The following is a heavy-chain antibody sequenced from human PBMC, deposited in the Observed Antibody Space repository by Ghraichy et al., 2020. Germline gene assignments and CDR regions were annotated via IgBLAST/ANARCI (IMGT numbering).Heavy chain of an antibody. D-gene: IGHD3-22*01. CDR1: GFTFSNAW. J-gene: IGHJ4*02. V-gene: IGHV3-15*01. Sequence: GGSLRLSCAASGFTFSNAWMSWVRQAPGKGLEWVGRIKSKTDGGTTDYAAPVKGRFTISRDDSKNTLYLQMNSLKTEDTAVYYCHPYYDSSGYLDYWGQGTLVTVSS. CDR3: HPYYDSSGYLDY. CDR2: IKSKTDGGTT.